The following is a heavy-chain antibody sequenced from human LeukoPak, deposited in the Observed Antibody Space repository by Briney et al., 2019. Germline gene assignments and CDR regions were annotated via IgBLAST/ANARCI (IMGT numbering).Heavy chain of an antibody. CDR2: IKEDGSEK. J-gene: IGHJ4*02. CDR3: ARAYS. Sequence: GGSLRLSCVASGFTFSSNWMSWVRQATGKGLEWVANIKEDGSEKYYVHSVKGRFTISRDNAKNSLYLQMNSLRAEDTAVYYCARAYSWGQGTLVTVSS. CDR1: GFTFSSNW. V-gene: IGHV3-7*01.